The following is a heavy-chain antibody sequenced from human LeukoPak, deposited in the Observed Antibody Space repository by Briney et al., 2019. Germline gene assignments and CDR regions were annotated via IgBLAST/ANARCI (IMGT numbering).Heavy chain of an antibody. CDR1: GGTFSSYA. D-gene: IGHD3-10*01. J-gene: IGHJ4*02. CDR2: IIPIFGTA. CDR3: ARDRRLRGPGSYPNYFDY. Sequence: SVKVSCKASGGTFSSYAISWVRQAPGQGLEWMGRIIPIFGTANYAQKFQGRVTITTDESTSTAYMELSSLRSEDTAVYYCARDRRLRGPGSYPNYFDYWGQGTLVTVSS. V-gene: IGHV1-69*05.